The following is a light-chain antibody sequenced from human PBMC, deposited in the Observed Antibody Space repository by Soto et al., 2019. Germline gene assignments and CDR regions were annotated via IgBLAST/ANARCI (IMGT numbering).Light chain of an antibody. J-gene: IGKJ1*01. Sequence: EIVLTQAPATLSLSPGERATLSCRASQRVSSYLAWYQQKPGQAPRLLIYDASNRATGIPARFSGSGSGTDFTLTISSLEPEEFAVYYCQQRSNWPGTFGQGTKVEIK. CDR2: DAS. CDR3: QQRSNWPGT. CDR1: QRVSSY. V-gene: IGKV3-11*01.